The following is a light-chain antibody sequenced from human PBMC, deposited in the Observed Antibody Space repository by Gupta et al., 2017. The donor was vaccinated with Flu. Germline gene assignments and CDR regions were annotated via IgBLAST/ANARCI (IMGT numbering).Light chain of an antibody. J-gene: IGKJ2*01. Sequence: DVVMTQSPLSLPVTLGQPASISCRSSQSLVYIDGNTYLNWFQQRPGQSPRRLIYKVSNRDSGVPDRFSGSGSATDFTLKISRVEAEDVGVYYCRQGTHWPTFGQGTKLEIK. CDR2: KVS. CDR1: QSLVYIDGNTY. V-gene: IGKV2-30*01. CDR3: RQGTHWPT.